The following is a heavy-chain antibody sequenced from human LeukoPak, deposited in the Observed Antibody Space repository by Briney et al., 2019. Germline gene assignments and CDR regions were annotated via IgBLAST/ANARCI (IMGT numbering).Heavy chain of an antibody. CDR3: ARAINRELLTPPGY. D-gene: IGHD1-26*01. J-gene: IGHJ4*02. V-gene: IGHV3-21*01. CDR1: GFTFSSYS. CDR2: ISSSSYI. Sequence: GGSLRLSCAASGFTFSSYSMNWVRQAPGKGLEWVSSISSSSYIYYADSVKGRFTISRDNAKNSLYLQMNSLRAEDTAVYYCARAINRELLTPPGYWGQGTLVTVSS.